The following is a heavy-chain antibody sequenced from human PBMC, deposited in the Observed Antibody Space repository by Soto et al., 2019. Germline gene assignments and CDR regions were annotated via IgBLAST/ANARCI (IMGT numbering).Heavy chain of an antibody. CDR2: IKSKAAGGKT. D-gene: IGHD3-3*01. V-gene: IGHV3-15*07. J-gene: IGHJ4*01. Sequence: EVRLVESGGGLVKPGGTLKLSCAASGFPFTNGWMNWVRQAPGKGLERVGHIKSKAAGGKTDFAAHGRGRFTISRDDSKNMVYLQMNTLNTDSTAVYYCPTVHGEKEWCFDYSGPGTLVTVSS. CDR3: PTVHGEKEWCFDY. CDR1: GFPFTNGW.